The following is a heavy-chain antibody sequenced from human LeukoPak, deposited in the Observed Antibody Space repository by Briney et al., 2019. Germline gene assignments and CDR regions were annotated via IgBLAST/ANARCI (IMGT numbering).Heavy chain of an antibody. Sequence: SETLSLTCTVSGGSISSYYWSWIRQAPGKGLEWIGYIYYSGSTTYNPSLKSRVTISVDTSKNQFSLKLSSVTAADTAVYYCASNPPHSGSYSGWGQGTLVTVSS. V-gene: IGHV4-59*12. CDR2: IYYSGST. CDR1: GGSISSYY. J-gene: IGHJ4*02. D-gene: IGHD1-26*01. CDR3: ASNPPHSGSYSG.